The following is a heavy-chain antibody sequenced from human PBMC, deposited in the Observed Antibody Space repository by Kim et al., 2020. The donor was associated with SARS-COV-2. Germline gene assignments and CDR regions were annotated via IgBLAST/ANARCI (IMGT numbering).Heavy chain of an antibody. J-gene: IGHJ4*02. D-gene: IGHD2-15*01. V-gene: IGHV3-74*01. CDR2: SEGTST. Sequence: SEGTSTNYEDAVKGRIRTTRDNAKNTLWLEMRSLRAEDTAVYYCARDIGHWGQGTLVTVSS. CDR3: ARDIGH.